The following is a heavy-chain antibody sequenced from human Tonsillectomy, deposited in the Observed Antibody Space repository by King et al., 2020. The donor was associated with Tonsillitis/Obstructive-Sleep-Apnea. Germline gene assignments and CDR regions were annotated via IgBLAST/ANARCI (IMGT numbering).Heavy chain of an antibody. Sequence: QVQLVESGGGVVQPGGSLRLSCAASGLTFRSYPMHWLRQAPGQGLEGVAIISYDGRNEYYADSVKVRLTIPRDNAKNTLYRQVNSLRAEDTAVYYCAREHRSFDAFDMGGQGTMVTVSS. J-gene: IGHJ3*02. CDR1: GLTFRSYP. V-gene: IGHV3-30*01. D-gene: IGHD6-19*01. CDR3: AREHRSFDAFDM. CDR2: ISYDGRNE.